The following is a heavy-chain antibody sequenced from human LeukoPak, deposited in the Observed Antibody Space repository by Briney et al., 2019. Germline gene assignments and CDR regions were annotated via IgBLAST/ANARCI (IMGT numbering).Heavy chain of an antibody. D-gene: IGHD6-6*01. J-gene: IGHJ4*02. CDR3: ARAWRVAARLFDY. CDR1: GFTFSSYA. Sequence: GGSPRLSCAASGFTFSSYAMSWVRQAPGMGLEWVSAISGSGGSTYYADSVKGRFTISRDNSKNTLYLQMNSLRAEDTAVYYCARAWRVAARLFDYWGQGTLVTVSS. CDR2: ISGSGGST. V-gene: IGHV3-23*01.